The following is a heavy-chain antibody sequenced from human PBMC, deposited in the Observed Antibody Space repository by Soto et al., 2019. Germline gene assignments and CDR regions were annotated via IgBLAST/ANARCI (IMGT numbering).Heavy chain of an antibody. CDR1: GFTVSSNY. J-gene: IGHJ4*02. V-gene: IGHV3-66*01. D-gene: IGHD3-22*01. CDR3: AKVKTVPRYYYDSSGYAHFDY. Sequence: PGGSLRVSCAAAGFTVSSNYMSWVRQAPGKGLEWVSVIYSGGSTYYADSVKGRFTISRDNSKNTLYLQMNSLRAEDTAVYYCAKVKTVPRYYYDSSGYAHFDYWGQGTLVTVSS. CDR2: IYSGGST.